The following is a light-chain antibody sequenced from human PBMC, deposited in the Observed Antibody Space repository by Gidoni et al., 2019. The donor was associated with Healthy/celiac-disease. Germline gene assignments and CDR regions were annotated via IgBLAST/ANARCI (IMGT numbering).Light chain of an antibody. CDR2: DAS. CDR1: QSVSSY. J-gene: IGKJ3*01. CDR3: QQRSNWPRIT. Sequence: ELVLTQSPATLSLSPGERATLSCRASQSVSSYLAWYQQKPGQAPRLLIYDASNRATGIPARFSGSGSGTDFTLTISSLEPEDFAVYYCQQRSNWPRITFXSXTKVDIK. V-gene: IGKV3-11*01.